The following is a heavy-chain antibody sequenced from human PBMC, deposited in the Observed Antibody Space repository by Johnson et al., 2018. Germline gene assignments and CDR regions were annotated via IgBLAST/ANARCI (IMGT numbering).Heavy chain of an antibody. CDR1: GFTFSDYY. V-gene: IGHV3-11*04. CDR2: ISRSGTTI. J-gene: IGHJ3*02. CDR3: DRHLGYSYDYVDAFDI. Sequence: QVQLVESGGGLVQPGGSLRLSCAASGFTFSDYYMSWIRQAPGKGLEWVSYISRSGTTIYYADSVKGRFTISRDNAKNSLHLQMNSLTAEDTAVYYWDRHLGYSYDYVDAFDIWGQGTMVTVAS. D-gene: IGHD5-18*01.